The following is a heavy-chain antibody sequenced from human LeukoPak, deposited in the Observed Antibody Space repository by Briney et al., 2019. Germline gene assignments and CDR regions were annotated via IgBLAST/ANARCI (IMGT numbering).Heavy chain of an antibody. CDR3: ARDRDSSGYYLIDY. Sequence: NAGGSLRLSCAASGFTFSRSSMNWVRQAPGKGLEWVSSISSGSSYIYYADSVKGRFTISRDNAKNSLYLQMNSLRAEDTAVYYCARDRDSSGYYLIDYWGQGTLVTVSS. CDR2: ISSGSSYI. J-gene: IGHJ4*02. V-gene: IGHV3-21*01. CDR1: GFTFSRSS. D-gene: IGHD3-22*01.